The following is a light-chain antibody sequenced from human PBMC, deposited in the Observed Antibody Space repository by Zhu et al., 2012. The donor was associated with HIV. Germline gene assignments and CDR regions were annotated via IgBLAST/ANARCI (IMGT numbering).Light chain of an antibody. CDR3: QQYNNWYS. CDR2: EAS. Sequence: EIVMTQSPATLSVSPGERATLSCRASQSISINLAWYQQRPGQAPRLLIYEASARATGIPDRFSGSGSGTDFTLTISSLQSEDSAVYYCQQYNNWYSFGQGTKLEIK. CDR1: QSISIN. J-gene: IGKJ2*01. V-gene: IGKV3-15*01.